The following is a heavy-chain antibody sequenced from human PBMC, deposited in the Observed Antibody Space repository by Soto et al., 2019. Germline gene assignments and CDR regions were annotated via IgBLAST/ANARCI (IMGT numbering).Heavy chain of an antibody. CDR1: GDGVSSNSAA. J-gene: IGHJ4*01. D-gene: IGHD5-12*01. Sequence: SQTLSLTCAISGDGVSSNSAALNLIMQSPSRGLEWLGRTFYRSKWYYHYAVSVESRITINPDTSKNQFSLQLTSVTPEDTAVYYCTREHGSGYSDYWGQGTLVTVSS. CDR2: TFYRSKWYY. V-gene: IGHV6-1*01. CDR3: TREHGSGYSDY.